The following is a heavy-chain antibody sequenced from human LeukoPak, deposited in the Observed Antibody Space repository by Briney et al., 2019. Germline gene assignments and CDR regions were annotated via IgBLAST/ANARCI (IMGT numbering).Heavy chain of an antibody. V-gene: IGHV1-2*02. CDR1: GYTFTAYY. Sequence: ASVKVSCKASGYTFTAYYLHWVRQAPGQGLEWMGWINPNSGGTNYAQSFQGRVSMTRDTSISTAYMELSRLTSDDTALHYCARGFGGDPWGQGTLVTVSS. CDR3: ARGFGGDP. J-gene: IGHJ5*02. CDR2: INPNSGGT. D-gene: IGHD4-23*01.